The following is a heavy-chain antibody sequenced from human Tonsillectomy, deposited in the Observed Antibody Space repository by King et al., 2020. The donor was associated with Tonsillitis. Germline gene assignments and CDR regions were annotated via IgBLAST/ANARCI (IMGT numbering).Heavy chain of an antibody. J-gene: IGHJ4*02. CDR1: GFTFSSYE. Sequence: EVQLVESGGGLVQPGGSLRLSCAASGFTFSSYEMNWVRQAPGKGLEWVSYISSSGSAIFYADSVKGRFTISRDNVKNSLYLQMNSLRAEDTALYYCARYYGSGTYLDYWGQGTLVTVSS. CDR3: ARYYGSGTYLDY. CDR2: ISSSGSAI. D-gene: IGHD3-10*01. V-gene: IGHV3-48*03.